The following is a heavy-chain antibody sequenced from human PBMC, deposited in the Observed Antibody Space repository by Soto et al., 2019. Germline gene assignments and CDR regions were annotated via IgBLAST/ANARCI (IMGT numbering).Heavy chain of an antibody. J-gene: IGHJ4*02. CDR3: ARGGMAVAPLFDY. V-gene: IGHV4-59*01. CDR2: IYYSGST. Sequence: PSEALSLTCTVSGGSISRYYWSWIRQPPGKGLEWIGYIYYSGSTNYNPSLKSRVTISVDTSKNQFSLKLSSVTAADTAVYYCARGGMAVAPLFDYWGQGTLVTV. D-gene: IGHD6-19*01. CDR1: GGSISRYY.